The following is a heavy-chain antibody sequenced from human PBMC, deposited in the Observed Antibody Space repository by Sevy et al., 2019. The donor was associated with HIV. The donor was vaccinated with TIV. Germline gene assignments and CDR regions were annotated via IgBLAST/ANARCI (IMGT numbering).Heavy chain of an antibody. CDR3: ARKYDSSGYFDY. D-gene: IGHD3-22*01. J-gene: IGHJ4*02. Sequence: GGSLRLSCAASGFTFSSYAINWVRHAPGKGLEWVSGISGSGGSGDKTNYADSVNGRFTISRDDSKNSLYLQLNSLRAEDTAIYYCARKYDSSGYFDYWGQGTLVTVSS. CDR2: ISGSGGSGDKT. CDR1: GFTFSSYA. V-gene: IGHV3-23*01.